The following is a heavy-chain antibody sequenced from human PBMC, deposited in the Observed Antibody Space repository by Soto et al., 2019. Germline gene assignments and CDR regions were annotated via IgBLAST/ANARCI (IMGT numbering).Heavy chain of an antibody. Sequence: GGSLRLSCAASGFTFSSYTVNWVRQAPGKGLEWVSSISSSSSYIYYADSVKGRFTISRDNAKNSLSLQMNSLRAEDTAVYYCARVGRFTIFGVIIPDAFDIWGQGTMVTVS. CDR2: ISSSSSYI. V-gene: IGHV3-21*01. CDR1: GFTFSSYT. D-gene: IGHD3-3*01. CDR3: ARVGRFTIFGVIIPDAFDI. J-gene: IGHJ3*02.